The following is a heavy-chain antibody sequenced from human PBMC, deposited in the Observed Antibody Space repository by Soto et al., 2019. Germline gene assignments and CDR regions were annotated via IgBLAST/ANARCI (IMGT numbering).Heavy chain of an antibody. J-gene: IGHJ5*02. CDR2: IYSSGNT. V-gene: IGHV4-4*07. CDR3: ARGQRFSDWVDP. CDR1: GGTISGYY. D-gene: IGHD3-3*01. Sequence: QVHLQESGPGLVKPSETLSLTCSVSGGTISGYYWTWIRQPAGKGLEWIGRIYSSGNTKYNPSLRSRVTRSLDTSNNQFSLRLTSVTAADTAVYYCARGQRFSDWVDPWGQGTLVTVAS.